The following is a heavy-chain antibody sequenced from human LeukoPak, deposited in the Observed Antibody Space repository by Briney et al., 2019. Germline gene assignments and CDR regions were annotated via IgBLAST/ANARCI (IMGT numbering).Heavy chain of an antibody. CDR1: GGSISSYY. CDR2: INHSGST. V-gene: IGHV4-34*01. Sequence: SETLSLTCTVSGGSISSYYWSWIRQPPGKGLEWIGEINHSGSTNYNPSLKSRVTISVDTSKNQFSLKLSSVTAADTAVYYCARGLYYYDSRGTRDNDAFDIWGQGTMVTVSS. J-gene: IGHJ3*02. D-gene: IGHD3-22*01. CDR3: ARGLYYYDSRGTRDNDAFDI.